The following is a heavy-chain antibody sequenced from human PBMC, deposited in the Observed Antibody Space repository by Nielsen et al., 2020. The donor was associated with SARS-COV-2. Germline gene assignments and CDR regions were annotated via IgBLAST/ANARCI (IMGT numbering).Heavy chain of an antibody. CDR2: TSGSGGST. J-gene: IGHJ5*02. V-gene: IGHV3-23*01. CDR3: AKGGRFDP. CDR1: GFSFSSYA. D-gene: IGHD1-26*01. Sequence: GGSLRLSCVASGFSFSSYAMNWVRQAPGKGPEWVSTTSGSGGSTYYADSVKGRFTISRDNSKNTLYLQMNSLRAEDTAVYYCAKGGRFDPWGQGTLVTVSS.